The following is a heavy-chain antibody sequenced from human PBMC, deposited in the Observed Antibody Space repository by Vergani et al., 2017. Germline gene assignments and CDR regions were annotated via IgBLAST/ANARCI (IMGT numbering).Heavy chain of an antibody. V-gene: IGHV4-34*01. Sequence: QVQLQQWGAGLLKPSETLSLTCAVYGGSFSGYYWSWIRQPPGKGLEWIGEINHSGSTNYNPSLKSRVTISVDTSKNQFSLKLISVTAADTAVYYCARAPYFLRGVAGPYYMDVWGKGTTVTVSS. CDR2: INHSGST. CDR1: GGSFSGYY. D-gene: IGHD3-3*01. J-gene: IGHJ6*03. CDR3: ARAPYFLRGVAGPYYMDV.